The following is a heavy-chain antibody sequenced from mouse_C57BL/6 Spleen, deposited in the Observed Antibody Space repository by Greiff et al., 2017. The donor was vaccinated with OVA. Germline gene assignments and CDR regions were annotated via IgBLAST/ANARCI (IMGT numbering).Heavy chain of an antibody. CDR3: ALWAPWFAY. V-gene: IGHV14-2*01. Sequence: VQLKQSGAELVKPGASVKLSCTASGFNIKDYYMHWVKQRTEQGLEWIGRIDPEDGETKYAPKFPGKATITADTSSNTAYLQLSSLTSEDTAVYYCALWAPWFAYWGQGTLVTVSA. CDR2: IDPEDGET. CDR1: GFNIKDYY. J-gene: IGHJ3*01.